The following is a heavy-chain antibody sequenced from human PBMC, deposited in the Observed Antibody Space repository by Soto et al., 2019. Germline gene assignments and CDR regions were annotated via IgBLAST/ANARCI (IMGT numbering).Heavy chain of an antibody. CDR1: GGSISSGGYY. V-gene: IGHV4-31*03. CDR3: ARDRNYDILTGSYSYIGMVV. CDR2: IYYSGST. J-gene: IGHJ6*02. D-gene: IGHD3-9*01. Sequence: SETLSLTCTVPGGSISSGGYYWSWIRQHPGKGLEWIGYIYYSGSTYYNPSLKSRVTISVDTSKNHFSLKLSSVTAADTAVYYCARDRNYDILTGSYSYIGMVVWGQGTTVTVSS.